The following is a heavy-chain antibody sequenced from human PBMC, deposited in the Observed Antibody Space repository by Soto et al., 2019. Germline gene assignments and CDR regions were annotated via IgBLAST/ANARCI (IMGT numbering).Heavy chain of an antibody. CDR2: IHYSGNT. V-gene: IGHV4-31*03. D-gene: IGHD2-21*02. Sequence: SETLSLTCTVSGYSITAGGHYWAWIRQHPEKGLEWLGYIHYSGNTDYNPSLKSRLTVSVDTSKNQFSLSLSSVTAADTAIYYCAALTATYWNFSIWGRGTLVTVSS. J-gene: IGHJ2*01. CDR1: GYSITAGGHY. CDR3: AALTATYWNFSI.